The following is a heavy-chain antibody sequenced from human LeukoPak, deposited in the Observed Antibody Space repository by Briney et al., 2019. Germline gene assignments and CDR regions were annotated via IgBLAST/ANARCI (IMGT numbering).Heavy chain of an antibody. D-gene: IGHD3-16*02. CDR3: ARDRLAHWLSYYFDY. V-gene: IGHV3-15*01. Sequence: KPGGSLRLSCAASGINFSNAWLTWVRQAPGKGLEWVGRIKSKKDGEITDYAAPVKGRFTISRDDSKDTLYLQMNSLRAEDTAVYSCARDRLAHWLSYYFDYWGQGTLVTVSS. CDR1: GINFSNAW. J-gene: IGHJ4*02. CDR2: IKSKKDGEIT.